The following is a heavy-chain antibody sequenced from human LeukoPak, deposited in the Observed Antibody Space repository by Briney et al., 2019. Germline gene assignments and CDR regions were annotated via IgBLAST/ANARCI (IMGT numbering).Heavy chain of an antibody. CDR3: ARAGSLDY. J-gene: IGHJ4*02. V-gene: IGHV3-48*01. Sequence: GGSLGLSCAASGFTFSSYSMNWVRQAPGKGLEWVSYISSSSSTIYYADSVKGRFTISRDNAKNSLYLQMNSLRAEDTAVYYCARAGSLDYWGQGTLVTVSS. CDR2: ISSSSSTI. CDR1: GFTFSSYS. D-gene: IGHD6-13*01.